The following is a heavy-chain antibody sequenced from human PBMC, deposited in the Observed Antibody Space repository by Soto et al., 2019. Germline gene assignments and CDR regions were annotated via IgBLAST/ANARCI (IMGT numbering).Heavy chain of an antibody. D-gene: IGHD3-22*01. J-gene: IGHJ4*01. CDR3: ARLGGYYQAFDS. V-gene: IGHV4-59*08. CDR1: GGSITNYY. CDR2: IFHTGTT. Sequence: SETLSLTCTVSGGSITNYYYSWIRQPPGKGLEWIGYIFHTGTTTYNPSLKSRVTISVDTSKSQFSLDLRSVTAADTAVYYCARLGGYYQAFDSWGHGALVTVSS.